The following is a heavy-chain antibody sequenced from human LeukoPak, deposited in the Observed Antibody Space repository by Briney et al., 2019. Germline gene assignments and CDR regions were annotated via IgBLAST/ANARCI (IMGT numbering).Heavy chain of an antibody. D-gene: IGHD3-3*01. V-gene: IGHV4-34*01. Sequence: PSETLSLTCAVYGGSFSGYYWSWVRQPAGKGREWIGEINQSGSTNYNPSRKSRVTISVDKCKNECSLKLSSVTAAATAVYYCARGRYDFWSGYYYYYYYMDVWGKGTTVTVSS. CDR2: INQSGST. J-gene: IGHJ6*03. CDR3: ARGRYDFWSGYYYYYYYMDV. CDR1: GGSFSGYY.